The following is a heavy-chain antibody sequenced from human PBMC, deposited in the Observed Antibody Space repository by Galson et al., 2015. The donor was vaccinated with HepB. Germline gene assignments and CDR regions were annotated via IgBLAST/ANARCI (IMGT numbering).Heavy chain of an antibody. CDR3: AKGGQWLMNFDY. V-gene: IGHV3-30*18. CDR1: GFTFSSYG. D-gene: IGHD6-19*01. J-gene: IGHJ4*02. CDR2: ISYDGSNK. Sequence: SLRLSCAASGFTFSSYGMHWVRQAPGKGLEWVAVISYDGSNKYYADSVKGRFTISRDNSKNTLYLQMNSLRAEDTAVYYCAKGGQWLMNFDYWGQGTLVTVSS.